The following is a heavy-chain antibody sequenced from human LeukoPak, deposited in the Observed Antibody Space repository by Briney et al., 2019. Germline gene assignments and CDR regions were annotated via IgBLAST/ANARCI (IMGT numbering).Heavy chain of an antibody. CDR3: ARERTYYYDSSGYPERYFDY. J-gene: IGHJ4*02. CDR1: GFTFSSYG. CDR2: IWYDGSNK. Sequence: GGSLRLSCAASGFTFSSYGMHWVRQAPGKGLEWVAVIWYDGSNKYYADSVKGRSTISRDNSKNTLYLQMNSLRAEDTAVYYCARERTYYYDSSGYPERYFDYWGQGTLVTVSS. D-gene: IGHD3-22*01. V-gene: IGHV3-33*01.